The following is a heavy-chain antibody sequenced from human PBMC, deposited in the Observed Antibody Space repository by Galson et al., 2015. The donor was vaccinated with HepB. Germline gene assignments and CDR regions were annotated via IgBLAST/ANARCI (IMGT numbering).Heavy chain of an antibody. Sequence: CAISGDSVPGNAVAWHWSRQSPSRGLEWLGRTYYRSKWYSDFAESVKSRAILNPDASKNQFSLLLNSVTPDDTAIYYCSREFRSTLDIWGQGTMVTVSS. CDR2: TYYRSKWYS. V-gene: IGHV6-1*01. J-gene: IGHJ3*02. CDR1: GDSVPGNAVA. CDR3: SREFRSTLDI.